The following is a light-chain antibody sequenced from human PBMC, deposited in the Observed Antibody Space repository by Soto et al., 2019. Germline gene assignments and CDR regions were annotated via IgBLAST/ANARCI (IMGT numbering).Light chain of an antibody. V-gene: IGKV3-20*01. CDR1: QIVSSSF. CDR2: GAS. CDR3: QQYDKSPWT. J-gene: IGKJ1*01. Sequence: EVVLTQSPGTLSLSPGERATLSCRASQIVSSSFLAWYQQKPGQAPRLLTHGASNRATGIPVRFSGSGSGTDFTLTISGLEPEDFALYYCQQYDKSPWTFRQGTKVEIK.